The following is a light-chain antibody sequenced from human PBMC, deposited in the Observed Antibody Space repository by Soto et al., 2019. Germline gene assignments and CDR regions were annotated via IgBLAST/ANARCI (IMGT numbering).Light chain of an antibody. V-gene: IGKV1-5*01. Sequence: DIQTTQPPCTRSASVGHGVTATCRASQSVSGWLAWYQQKPGEAPKLLIYDASALPRGVPSRFSGSGSGTEFTLTISSLQPDDFATYYCQQYNSYSRTFGQGTKVDI. CDR2: DAS. CDR1: QSVSGW. CDR3: QQYNSYSRT. J-gene: IGKJ1*01.